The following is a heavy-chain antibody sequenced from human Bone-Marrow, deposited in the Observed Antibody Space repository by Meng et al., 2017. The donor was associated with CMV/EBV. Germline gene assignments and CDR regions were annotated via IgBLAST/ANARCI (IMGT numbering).Heavy chain of an antibody. Sequence: SEILSLTCTVSGGSISSSSYYWGWIRQPPGKGLEWIGSIYYSGSTYYNPSLKSRVTISVDTSKNQFSLKLSSVTAADTAVYYCARTYRRAFDIWGQGTMVTVSS. V-gene: IGHV4-39*07. J-gene: IGHJ3*02. CDR1: GGSISSSSYY. CDR3: ARTYRRAFDI. CDR2: IYYSGST. D-gene: IGHD1-1*01.